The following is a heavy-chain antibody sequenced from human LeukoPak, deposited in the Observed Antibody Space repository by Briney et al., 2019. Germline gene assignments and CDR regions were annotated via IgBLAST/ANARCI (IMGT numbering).Heavy chain of an antibody. CDR3: ARRPRAVANDY. Sequence: SETLSLTCAVYGGSFSGYYWSWIRQPPGKGLEWIGEINHSGSTNYNPSLKSRVTISVDTSKNQFSLKLSSVTAADTAVCYCARRPRAVANDYWGQGTLVTVSS. CDR1: GGSFSGYY. V-gene: IGHV4-34*01. CDR2: INHSGST. D-gene: IGHD6-19*01. J-gene: IGHJ4*02.